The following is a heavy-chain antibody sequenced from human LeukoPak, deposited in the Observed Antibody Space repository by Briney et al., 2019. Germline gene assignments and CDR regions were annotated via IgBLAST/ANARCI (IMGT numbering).Heavy chain of an antibody. CDR3: ARDCSSTSCYLRLYGMDV. CDR2: IYYSGST. CDR1: GGSVSSGSYY. Sequence: SETLSLTCTVSGGSVSSGSYYWSWIRQPPGKGLEWIGYIYYSGSTNYNPSLKSRVTISVDTSKDQFSLKLSSVIAADTAVYYCARDCSSTSCYLRLYGMDVWGKGTTVTVSS. J-gene: IGHJ6*04. V-gene: IGHV4-61*01. D-gene: IGHD2-2*01.